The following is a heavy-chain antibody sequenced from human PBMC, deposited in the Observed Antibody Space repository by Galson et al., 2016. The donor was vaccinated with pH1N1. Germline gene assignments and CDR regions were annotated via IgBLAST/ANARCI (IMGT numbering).Heavy chain of an antibody. CDR3: AIGSGYSGYDPEYYFDY. Sequence: SVKVSCKASGYTFTGYYMHWVRQAPGQGLEWMGWINPNSGGRNYAQKFKGRVTMTRDTSISTAYMELSRLRSDDTAVYSCAIGSGYSGYDPEYYFDYWGQGTLVTVSS. D-gene: IGHD5-12*01. J-gene: IGHJ4*02. V-gene: IGHV1-2*02. CDR1: GYTFTGYY. CDR2: INPNSGGR.